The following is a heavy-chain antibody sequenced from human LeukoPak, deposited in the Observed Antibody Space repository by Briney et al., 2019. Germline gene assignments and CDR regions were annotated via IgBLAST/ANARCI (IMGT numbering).Heavy chain of an antibody. CDR1: GGSISSSSYY. CDR3: ARDGWRATDAFDI. J-gene: IGHJ3*02. V-gene: IGHV4-39*07. D-gene: IGHD2-15*01. CDR2: IYYSGST. Sequence: SETLSLTCTVSGGSISSSSYYWGWIRQPPGKGLEWIGSIYYSGSTHYNPSLKSRVTISVDTSKNQFSLKLNPVTAADTAVYYCARDGWRATDAFDIWGQGTMVTVSS.